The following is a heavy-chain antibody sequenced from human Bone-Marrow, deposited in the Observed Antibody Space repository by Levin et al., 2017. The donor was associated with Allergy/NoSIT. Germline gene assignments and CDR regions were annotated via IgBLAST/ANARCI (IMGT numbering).Heavy chain of an antibody. J-gene: IGHJ4*02. CDR1: GFTFSSYA. CDR2: ISGANT. Sequence: SGGSLRLSCAASGFTFSSYAMSWVRQTPGRGLEWVAAISGANTYYADSAKGRFIISRDNSKNTLYLQMNSLRAEDTAVYYCAKDPLGYCDGGACYFDYWGQGTLVTVSS. CDR3: AKDPLGYCDGGACYFDY. D-gene: IGHD2-8*02. V-gene: IGHV3-23*01.